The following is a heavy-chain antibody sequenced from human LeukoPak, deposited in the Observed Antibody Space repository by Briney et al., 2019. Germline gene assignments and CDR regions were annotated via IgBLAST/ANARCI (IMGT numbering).Heavy chain of an antibody. V-gene: IGHV1-46*01. CDR1: GYSFTSNY. Sequence: ASVKVSCKASGYSFTSNYIHWVRQAPGQGLEWMGMIYPRDGSTSYAQKFQGRVTITADESTSTAYMELSSLRSEDTAVYYCARSENGDYGWFDPWGQGTLVTVSS. CDR3: ARSENGDYGWFDP. J-gene: IGHJ5*02. D-gene: IGHD4-17*01. CDR2: IYPRDGST.